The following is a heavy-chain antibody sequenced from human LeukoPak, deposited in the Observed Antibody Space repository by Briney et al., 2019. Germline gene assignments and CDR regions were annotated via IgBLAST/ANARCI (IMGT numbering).Heavy chain of an antibody. D-gene: IGHD3-10*01. J-gene: IGHJ3*02. V-gene: IGHV4-39*07. CDR2: IYYSGST. CDR1: GGSISSSSYY. CDR3: ARATDMVRGVVGAIDI. Sequence: TETLSLTCTVSGGSISSSSYYWGWIRQPPGKGLEWIGSIYYSGSTYYNLSLKSRVTISVGTSKTQFSLKLRSVTAADTALYYCARATDMVRGVVGAIDIWGQGTMVTVSS.